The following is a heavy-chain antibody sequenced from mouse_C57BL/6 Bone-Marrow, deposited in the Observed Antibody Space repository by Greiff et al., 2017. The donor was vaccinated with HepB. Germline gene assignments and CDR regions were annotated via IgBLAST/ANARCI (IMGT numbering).Heavy chain of an antibody. Sequence: DVKLVESGGGLVQPGGSLSLSCAASGFTFTDYYMSWVRQPPGKALEWLGFIRNKANGYTTEYSASVKGRFTISRDNSQSILYLQMNALRAEDSATYYCARYITYYYAMDYWGQGTSVTVSS. J-gene: IGHJ4*01. D-gene: IGHD5-1*01. CDR1: GFTFTDYY. CDR2: IRNKANGYTT. V-gene: IGHV7-3*01. CDR3: ARYITYYYAMDY.